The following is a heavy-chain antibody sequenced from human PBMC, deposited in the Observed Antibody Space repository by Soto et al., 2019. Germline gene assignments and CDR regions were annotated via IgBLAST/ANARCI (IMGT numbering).Heavy chain of an antibody. CDR3: ARTAPHKYRLHHFDS. CDR2: IYWDGAQ. D-gene: IGHD2-15*01. V-gene: IGHV2-5*02. Sequence: QITLKESGPTLVKPTQTLTLTCTFSGFSLNTSGVGVGWVRQPPGKALEWLALIYWDGAQRYSPSLESRLTITKDTSENQVVLTMTNMVPVDTATYFCARTAPHKYRLHHFDSWGQGTLVTVSS. J-gene: IGHJ4*02. CDR1: GFSLNTSGVG.